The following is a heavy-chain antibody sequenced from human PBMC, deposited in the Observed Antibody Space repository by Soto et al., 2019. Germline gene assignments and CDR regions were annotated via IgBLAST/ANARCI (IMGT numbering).Heavy chain of an antibody. CDR3: AKDTGYSSPLGY. D-gene: IGHD6-13*01. Sequence: QVQLVESGGGVVQPGRSLRLSCAASGFTFSSYGMHWVRQDPGKGLEWVAVISYDGSNKYYADSVKGRFTISRDNSKNTLYLQMNSLRAEDTAVYYCAKDTGYSSPLGYWGQGTLVTVSS. CDR2: ISYDGSNK. J-gene: IGHJ4*02. V-gene: IGHV3-30*18. CDR1: GFTFSSYG.